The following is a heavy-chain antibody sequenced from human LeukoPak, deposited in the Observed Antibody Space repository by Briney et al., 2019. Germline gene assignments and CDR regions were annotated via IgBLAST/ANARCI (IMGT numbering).Heavy chain of an antibody. CDR3: AREYMSSGWYVDY. Sequence: SETLSLTCTVSGGSISSFYWSWIRQPPGKGLEWIGYNYSSGSTNYNPSLKSRVTISVDTSKNQFSLKLSSVTAADTAVYYCAREYMSSGWYVDYWGPGTLVTVSS. J-gene: IGHJ4*02. CDR2: NYSSGST. D-gene: IGHD6-19*01. CDR1: GGSISSFY. V-gene: IGHV4-59*01.